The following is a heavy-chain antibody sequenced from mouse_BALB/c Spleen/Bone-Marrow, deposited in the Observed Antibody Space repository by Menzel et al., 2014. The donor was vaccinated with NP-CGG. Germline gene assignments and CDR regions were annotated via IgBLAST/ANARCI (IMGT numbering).Heavy chain of an antibody. CDR3: ARVTTATPFDY. D-gene: IGHD1-2*01. CDR1: GFSLSTSGMG. CDR2: IYWDDDK. J-gene: IGHJ2*01. V-gene: IGHV8-12*01. Sequence: VKLVESGPGILQPSQTLSLTCSFSGFSLSTSGMGVSWIRQPSGKGLEWLAHIYWDDDKRYNPSLKSRLTISKDTSRNQVFLKITSVDTADTATYYCARVTTATPFDYWGQGTTLTVSS.